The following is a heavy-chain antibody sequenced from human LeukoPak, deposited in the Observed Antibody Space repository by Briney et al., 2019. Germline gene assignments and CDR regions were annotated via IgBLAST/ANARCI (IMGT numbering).Heavy chain of an antibody. CDR2: INHSGST. D-gene: IGHD6-19*01. Sequence: SETLSLTCAVYGGSFSGYYWSWIRQPPGKGLEWIGEINHSGSTNYNPSLKSRVTISVDTSKNQFSLKLSSVTAADTAVYYCARVPRRKRAVAGNGVAFGIWGQGTMVTVSS. V-gene: IGHV4-34*01. CDR1: GGSFSGYY. J-gene: IGHJ3*02. CDR3: ARVPRRKRAVAGNGVAFGI.